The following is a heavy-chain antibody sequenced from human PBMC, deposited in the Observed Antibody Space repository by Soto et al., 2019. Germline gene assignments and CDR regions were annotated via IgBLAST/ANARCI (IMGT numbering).Heavy chain of an antibody. Sequence: PGGSLRLSCAASGFTFSSYAMSWVRQAPGKGLEWVSAISGSGGSTYYADSVKGRFTISRDNSKNTLYLQMNSLRAEDTAVYYRGKDQGRRVLDGERGGGDAFDIGGEGTMVTVSS. D-gene: IGHD1-26*01. V-gene: IGHV3-23*01. CDR1: GFTFSSYA. J-gene: IGHJ3*02. CDR3: GKDQGRRVLDGERGGGDAFDI. CDR2: ISGSGGST.